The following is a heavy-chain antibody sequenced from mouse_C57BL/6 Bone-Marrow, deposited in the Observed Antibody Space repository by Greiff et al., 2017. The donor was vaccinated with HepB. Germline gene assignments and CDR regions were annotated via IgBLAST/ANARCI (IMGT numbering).Heavy chain of an antibody. CDR1: GFTFSSYA. V-gene: IGHV5-4*03. Sequence: EVKLMESGGGLVKPGGSLKLSCAASGFTFSSYAMSWVRQTPEKRLEWVATISDGGSYTYYPDNVKGRFTISRDNAKNNLYLQMSHLKSEDTAMYYCVHFDYWGQGTTLTVSS. CDR3: VHFDY. CDR2: ISDGGSYT. J-gene: IGHJ2*01.